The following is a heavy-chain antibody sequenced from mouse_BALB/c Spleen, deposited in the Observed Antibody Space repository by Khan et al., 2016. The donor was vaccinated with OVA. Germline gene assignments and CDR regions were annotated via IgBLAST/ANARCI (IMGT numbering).Heavy chain of an antibody. J-gene: IGHJ3*01. V-gene: IGHV1-26*01. D-gene: IGHD2-3*01. Sequence: VQLKQSGPDLVKTGASVKISCKASGYSFTGYYMNWVKQSPGKSLECIGSINPNTDNINYNQKFRGKAILTVDTSSSTAYMELRSLTSEDSAVYYCASGYYFFAYWCQGTLVTVSS. CDR3: ASGYYFFAY. CDR1: GYSFTGYY. CDR2: INPNTDNI.